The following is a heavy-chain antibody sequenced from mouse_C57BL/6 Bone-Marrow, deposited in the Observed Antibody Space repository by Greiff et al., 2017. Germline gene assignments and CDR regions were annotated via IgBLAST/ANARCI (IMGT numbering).Heavy chain of an antibody. CDR2: IWSGGGT. V-gene: IGHV2-5*01. J-gene: IGHJ4*01. CDR3: AKNSDPSAMDY. CDR1: GFSLTSYG. Sequence: QVQLQQSGPGLVQPSQSLSITCTVSGFSLTSYGVHWVRQAPGKGLEWLGVIWSGGGTDYNAAFMSRLSINKDNSKSQVNFKMNSSQADDTAMYDSAKNSDPSAMDYWGQGTSVTVSS.